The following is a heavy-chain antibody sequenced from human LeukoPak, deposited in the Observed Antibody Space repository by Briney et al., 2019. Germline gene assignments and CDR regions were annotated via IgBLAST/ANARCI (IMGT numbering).Heavy chain of an antibody. J-gene: IGHJ4*02. CDR2: MKEDGGEI. CDR3: ARDRGYSTFDY. V-gene: IGHV3-7*01. D-gene: IGHD4-23*01. Sequence: GGSLRLSCEASAFTFSSYWMSWVRQAPGKGLEWVANMKEDGGEINYVDSVKGRFTISRDNAKNSLFLQMNSLRVEDTAVYYCARDRGYSTFDYWGQGILVIVSS. CDR1: AFTFSSYW.